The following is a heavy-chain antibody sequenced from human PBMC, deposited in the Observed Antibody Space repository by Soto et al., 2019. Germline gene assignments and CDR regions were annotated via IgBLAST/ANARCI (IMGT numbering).Heavy chain of an antibody. V-gene: IGHV1-69*13. CDR3: ARDRGNTMVRAVIITSVGYYCGMDV. Sequence: SVKVSCKASGGTFSSYAISWVRQAPGQGLEWMGGIIPIFGTANYAQKFQGRVTITADESTSTAYMELSSLRSEDTAVYYCARDRGNTMVRAVIITSVGYYCGMDVWGQGTTVTVYS. CDR1: GGTFSSYA. J-gene: IGHJ6*02. D-gene: IGHD3-10*01. CDR2: IIPIFGTA.